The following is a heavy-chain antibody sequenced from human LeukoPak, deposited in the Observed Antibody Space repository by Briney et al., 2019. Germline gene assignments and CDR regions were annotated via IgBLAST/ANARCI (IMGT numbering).Heavy chain of an antibody. CDR3: AKDRTYSGYDALDY. CDR2: ISWNSGGA. CDR1: GFTFDDYS. V-gene: IGHV3-9*01. D-gene: IGHD5-12*01. J-gene: IGHJ4*02. Sequence: GGSLRLPCAASGFTFDDYSMHWVRQAPGKGLEWVSGISWNSGGAGYADSVKGRFTISRDNAKNSLYLQMNSLRTEDTALYYCAKDRTYSGYDALDYWGQGTLVTVSS.